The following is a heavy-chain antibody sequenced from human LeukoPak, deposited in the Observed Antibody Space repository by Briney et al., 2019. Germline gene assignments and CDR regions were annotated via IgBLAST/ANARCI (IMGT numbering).Heavy chain of an antibody. CDR2: SNDSGGT. D-gene: IGHD6-13*01. CDR3: ARVIAAASEDWFDP. CDR1: GGTFSGYY. V-gene: IGHV4-34*01. Sequence: PSETLSLTCAVYGGTFSGYYWSWIRQPPGKRLEWVGESNDSGGTNYNPSLKSRVTISVDTSKNQFSLKLSSVTAADTAVYYCARVIAAASEDWFDPWGQGTLVTVSS. J-gene: IGHJ5*02.